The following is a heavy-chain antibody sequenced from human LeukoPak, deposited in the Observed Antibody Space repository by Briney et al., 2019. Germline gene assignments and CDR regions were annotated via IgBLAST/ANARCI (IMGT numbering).Heavy chain of an antibody. CDR2: INHSGST. V-gene: IGHV4-39*07. J-gene: IGHJ4*02. Sequence: PSETLSLTCTVSGGSVSSGSYYWSWIRQPPGKGLEWIGEINHSGSTNYNPSLKSRVTISVDTSKNQFSLKLSSVTAADTAVYYCARGRLLWFGELCCWGQGTLVTVSS. D-gene: IGHD3-10*01. CDR3: ARGRLLWFGELCC. CDR1: GGSVSSGSYY.